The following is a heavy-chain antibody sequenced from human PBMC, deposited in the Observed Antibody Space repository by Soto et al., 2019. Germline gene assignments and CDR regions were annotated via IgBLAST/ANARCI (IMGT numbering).Heavy chain of an antibody. D-gene: IGHD3-3*01. CDR3: VRPEDFCSADSCHPPFSF. CDR2: IYWDDDK. Sequence: SGPTLGNPTQTLTLTCTFSGFSLSTRGVGVGWIRQPPAKALEWLALIYWDDDKRYSPSLKNRVSITKDTSKNQVVLTMTNMDPVDTATYYCVRPEDFCSADSCHPPFSFWGQGTRVTVYS. V-gene: IGHV2-5*02. J-gene: IGHJ4*02. CDR1: GFSLSTRGVG.